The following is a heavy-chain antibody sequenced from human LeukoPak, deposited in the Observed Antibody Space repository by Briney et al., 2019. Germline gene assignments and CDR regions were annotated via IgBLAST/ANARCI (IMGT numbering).Heavy chain of an antibody. J-gene: IGHJ4*02. D-gene: IGHD4-17*01. CDR1: AGSISSGGYY. CDR3: ARAVPDDYGDSNYFDY. V-gene: IGHV4-31*03. Sequence: SQSLSPICSVAAGSISSGGYYWSWIRQHPWNGLEWIGYIYYSGSTFYNPSLKGRVTISVDTSKNQFSLKLSSVTAADTAVYYCARAVPDDYGDSNYFDYWGQGTLVTVSS. CDR2: IYYSGST.